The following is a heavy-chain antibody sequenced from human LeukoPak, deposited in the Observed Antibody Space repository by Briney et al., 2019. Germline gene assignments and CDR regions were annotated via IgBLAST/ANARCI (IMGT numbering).Heavy chain of an antibody. CDR2: INHSGST. J-gene: IGHJ4*02. Sequence: PSETLSLTCAVYGGSLSGYYWSWIRQPPGKGLEWIGEINHSGSTNYNPSLKSRVTISVDTSKNQFSLKLSSVTAADTAVYYCARGRIAARLRTFDYWGQGTLVTVSS. CDR3: ARGRIAARLRTFDY. CDR1: GGSLSGYY. V-gene: IGHV4-34*01. D-gene: IGHD6-6*01.